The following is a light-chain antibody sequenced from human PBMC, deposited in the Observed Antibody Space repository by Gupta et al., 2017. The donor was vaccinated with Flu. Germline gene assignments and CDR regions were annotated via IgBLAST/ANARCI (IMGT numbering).Light chain of an antibody. V-gene: IGLV1-51*02. CDR2: ENS. CDR1: SSNIVNNY. CDR3: GTEDSSMSFYV. J-gene: IGLJ1*01. Sequence: QSVLTQPHSVSAAPGQKFTISCSGSSSNIVNNYVSWYQQLTGTAPKLLIYENSKRPAGMPDGFSASKSGTSATLSITGLQTGDEADYYCGTEDSSMSFYVFGTGTKGTVL.